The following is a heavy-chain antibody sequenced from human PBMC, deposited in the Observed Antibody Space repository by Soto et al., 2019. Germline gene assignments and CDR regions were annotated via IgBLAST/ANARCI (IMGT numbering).Heavy chain of an antibody. CDR2: IYTSGST. J-gene: IGHJ6*02. V-gene: IGHV4-4*07. Sequence: PSETLSLTCTVSGGSISSYYWSWIRQPAGKGLGWIGRIYTSGSTNYNPSLKSRVTMSVDTSKNQFSLKLSSVTAADTAVYYCATRESYYGMDVWGQGTTVTVSS. D-gene: IGHD1-26*01. CDR1: GGSISSYY. CDR3: ATRESYYGMDV.